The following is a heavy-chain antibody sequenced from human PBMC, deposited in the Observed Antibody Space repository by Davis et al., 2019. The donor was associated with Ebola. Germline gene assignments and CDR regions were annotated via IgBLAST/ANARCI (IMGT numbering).Heavy chain of an antibody. CDR2: IYYSGST. Sequence: SETLSLTCTVSGGSISSSSYYWGWIRQPPGKGLEWIGSIYYSGSTYYNPSLKSRVTIAADTSKNQFSLKLYSVTAADTAVYYCAGTRLTYNGAWSYFDFWGRGTLVAVSS. CDR1: GGSISSSSYY. V-gene: IGHV4-39*01. D-gene: IGHD2-8*01. CDR3: AGTRLTYNGAWSYFDF. J-gene: IGHJ4*02.